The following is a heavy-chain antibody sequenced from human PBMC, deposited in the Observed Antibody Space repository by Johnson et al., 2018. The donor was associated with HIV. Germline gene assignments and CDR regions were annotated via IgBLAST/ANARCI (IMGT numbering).Heavy chain of an antibody. J-gene: IGHJ3*01. CDR1: GFTYSASA. CDR3: ARENYRRRDAFDV. V-gene: IGHV3-53*01. Sequence: VQLVESGGALVQPGGSLKPSCAGSGFTYSASAMHWVRQASGKGLEWVSVIYSGGSTYYADSVTGRFTIYRDNSKNTLYLQINSLRTEDTAVYYCARENYRRRDAFDVWGQGTVVIVSS. CDR2: IYSGGST. D-gene: IGHD1-7*01.